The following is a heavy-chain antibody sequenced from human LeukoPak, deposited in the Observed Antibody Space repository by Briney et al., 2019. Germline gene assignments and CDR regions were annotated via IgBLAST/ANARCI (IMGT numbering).Heavy chain of an antibody. CDR2: INHSGST. J-gene: IGHJ6*03. CDR3: ARGATPLPYYYYMDV. CDR1: GGSFSGYY. V-gene: IGHV4-34*01. D-gene: IGHD1-26*01. Sequence: PSETLPLTCAVYGGSFSGYYWSWIRQPPGKGLEWIGEINHSGSTNYNPSLKSRVTISVDTSKNQFSLKLSSVTAADTAVYYCARGATPLPYYYYMDVWGKGTTVTVSS.